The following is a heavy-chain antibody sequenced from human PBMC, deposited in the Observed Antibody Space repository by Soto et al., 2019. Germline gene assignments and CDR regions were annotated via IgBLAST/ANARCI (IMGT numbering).Heavy chain of an antibody. CDR3: AKEKGSSGWYTAFDI. CDR1: GFTFDDYA. V-gene: IGHV3-9*01. J-gene: IGHJ3*02. CDR2: ISWNSGSI. D-gene: IGHD6-19*01. Sequence: GGSLRLSCAASGFTFDDYAMHWVRQAPGKGLEWVSGISWNSGSIGYADSVKGRFTISRDNAKNSLYLQMNSLRAEDTALYYCAKEKGSSGWYTAFDIWGQGTMVTVSS.